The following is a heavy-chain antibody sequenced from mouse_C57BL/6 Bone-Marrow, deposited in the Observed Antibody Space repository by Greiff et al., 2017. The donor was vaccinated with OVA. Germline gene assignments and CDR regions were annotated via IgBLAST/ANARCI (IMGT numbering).Heavy chain of an antibody. D-gene: IGHD2-5*01. CDR1: GFTFSDYG. J-gene: IGHJ3*01. CDR2: ISNLAYSI. CDR3: ARRGDYYSNYGFAY. V-gene: IGHV5-15*01. Sequence: EVMLVESGGGLVQPGGSLKLSCAASGFTFSDYGMAWVRQAPRKGPEWVAFISNLAYSIYYADTVTGRFTISRENAKNTLYLEMSSLRSEDTAMYYCARRGDYYSNYGFAYWGQRTPVTVAA.